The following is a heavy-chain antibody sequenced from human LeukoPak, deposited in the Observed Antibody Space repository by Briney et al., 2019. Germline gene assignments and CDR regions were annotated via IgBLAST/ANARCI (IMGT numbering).Heavy chain of an antibody. D-gene: IGHD2-15*01. J-gene: IGHJ4*02. CDR1: GFTLSSYA. CDR3: AKAPVTTCRGAFCYPFDY. CDR2: ISDTGNT. Sequence: GGSLRLPCAASGFTLSSYAMSWVRQAPGKGLEWVSAISDTGNTYHADSVKGRLTISRDSSKNTLFLQMNRLRPEDAAVYYCAKAPVTTCRGAFCYPFDYWGLGTLVTVSS. V-gene: IGHV3-23*01.